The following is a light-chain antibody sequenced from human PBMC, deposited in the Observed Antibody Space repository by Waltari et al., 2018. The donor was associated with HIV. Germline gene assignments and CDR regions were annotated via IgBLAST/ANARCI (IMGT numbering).Light chain of an antibody. CDR2: GAS. CDR1: QSVSSSY. V-gene: IGKV3-20*01. CDR3: QQYGSSPPYT. Sequence: EIVLTQSPGPLSFSPGERATLSSRPSQSVSSSYLAWYQQKPGQAPRLLIYGASSRATGIPDRFSGSGSGTDFTLTISRLEPEDFAVYYCQQYGSSPPYTFGQGTKLEIK. J-gene: IGKJ2*01.